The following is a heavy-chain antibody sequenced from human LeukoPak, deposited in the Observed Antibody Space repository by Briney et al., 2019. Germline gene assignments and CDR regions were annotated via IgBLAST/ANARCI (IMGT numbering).Heavy chain of an antibody. D-gene: IGHD5-12*01. J-gene: IGHJ6*03. CDR3: AKDGGGWLRLGVSYYYYYMDV. Sequence: PGGSLRLSCAASGFTFSSYGMHWVRQAPGKGLEWVAFIRYDGSNKYYADSVKGRFTISRDNSKNTLYLQMNRLRAEDTAVYYCAKDGGGWLRLGVSYYYYYMDVWGKGTTVTVSS. CDR2: IRYDGSNK. CDR1: GFTFSSYG. V-gene: IGHV3-30*02.